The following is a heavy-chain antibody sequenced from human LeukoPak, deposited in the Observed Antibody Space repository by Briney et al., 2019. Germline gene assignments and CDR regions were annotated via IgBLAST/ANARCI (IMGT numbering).Heavy chain of an antibody. CDR2: ISAYNGNT. CDR3: ARAVELAVAWSQNYFDY. Sequence: ASVKVSCKASGYTFTSYGISWVRQAPGQGLEWMGWISAYNGNTNYAQKLQGRVTMTTDTSTSTAYMELRSLRSDDTAVHYCARAVELAVAWSQNYFDYWGQGTLVTVSS. D-gene: IGHD6-19*01. J-gene: IGHJ4*02. CDR1: GYTFTSYG. V-gene: IGHV1-18*01.